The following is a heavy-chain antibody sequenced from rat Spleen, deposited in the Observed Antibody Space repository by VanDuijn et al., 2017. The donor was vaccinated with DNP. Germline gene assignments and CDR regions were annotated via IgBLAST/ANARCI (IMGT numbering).Heavy chain of an antibody. CDR1: GFSLTSSH. D-gene: IGHD5-1*01. V-gene: IGHV2-27*01. Sequence: QVQLKESGPGLVQPSQTLSLTCTVSGFSLTSSHVHWVRQPPGKGLDWMGRIQSGGSTDYNSTLKSRLSISRDTSKSQVFLKMNSVQTEDTAMYFCARSGRAMDAWGQGTSVTVSS. CDR2: IQSGGST. CDR3: ARSGRAMDA. J-gene: IGHJ4*01.